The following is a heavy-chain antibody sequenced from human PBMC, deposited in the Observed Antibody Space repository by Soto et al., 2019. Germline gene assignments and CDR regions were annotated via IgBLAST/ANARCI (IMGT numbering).Heavy chain of an antibody. V-gene: IGHV4-39*01. D-gene: IGHD5-12*01. Sequence: QLQLQESGPGLVKPSETLSLTCSVSGGSISGNSDYWGWIRQPPGKGLEWIGSIHYSGSTYDNPSLMRRVTISVDTSKYPFSLTLSSVCAADTAVYHCARHVVAMATITFFDYWGRGTLVTVSS. CDR2: IHYSGST. J-gene: IGHJ4*02. CDR3: ARHVVAMATITFFDY. CDR1: GGSISGNSDY.